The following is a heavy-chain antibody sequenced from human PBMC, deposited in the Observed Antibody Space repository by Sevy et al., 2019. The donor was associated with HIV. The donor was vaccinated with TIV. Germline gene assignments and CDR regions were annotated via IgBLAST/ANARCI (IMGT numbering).Heavy chain of an antibody. J-gene: IGHJ4*02. CDR2: INHNGSVT. Sequence: GGSLRLSCAASGFSLSSYWMNWVRQTPGKGLEWVANINHNGSVTYYVDSVKGHFTISRDNTRNFLYLQMTSLRVEDTALYYCVRAVATNGSFWGQGTLVTVSS. CDR3: VRAVATNGSF. D-gene: IGHD2-15*01. V-gene: IGHV3-7*01. CDR1: GFSLSSYW.